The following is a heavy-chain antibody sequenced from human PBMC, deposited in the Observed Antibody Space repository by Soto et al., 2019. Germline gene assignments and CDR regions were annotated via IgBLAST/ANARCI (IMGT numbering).Heavy chain of an antibody. CDR3: VKGRAKHCSGRTCGLWMDL. CDR2: IHTGGETT. Sequence: GGSLRLSCSASGFTFKSHAMHWVRQAPGKGLEYVSSIHTGGETTFCADAVKGRFIVSRDNSNNTLDLQMTSLKYEDSGVYYCVKGRAKHCSGRTCGLWMDLWGQGTTVTVSS. J-gene: IGHJ6*02. D-gene: IGHD6-19*01. CDR1: GFTFKSHA. V-gene: IGHV3-64D*06.